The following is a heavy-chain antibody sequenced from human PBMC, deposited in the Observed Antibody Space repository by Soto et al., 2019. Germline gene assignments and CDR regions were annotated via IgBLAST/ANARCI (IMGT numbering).Heavy chain of an antibody. CDR1: GGSFSAYY. CDR2: INHSGST. CDR3: ARGLVSCSGTTCLSYSDY. Sequence: QVQLQQWGAGLLKPSDTLSLTCGVYGGSFSAYYWNWIRQPPGKGLEWIGEINHSGSTNYNPSLKSRVNISVDTSKNQVSLKLSSVTAADTAVYYCARGLVSCSGTTCLSYSDYCGQGTLVTVSS. J-gene: IGHJ4*02. D-gene: IGHD2-2*01. V-gene: IGHV4-34*01.